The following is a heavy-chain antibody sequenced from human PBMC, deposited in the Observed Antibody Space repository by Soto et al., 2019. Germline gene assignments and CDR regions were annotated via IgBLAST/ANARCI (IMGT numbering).Heavy chain of an antibody. V-gene: IGHV3-15*01. D-gene: IGHD3-9*01. CDR1: GFTFSNAW. CDR2: IKSKTDGGTT. J-gene: IGHJ3*02. CDR3: TTNTKEAFQYYDILTGYYDAFDI. Sequence: GGSLRLSCAASGFTFSNAWMSWVRQAPGKGLEWVGRIKSKTDGGTTDYAAPVKGRFTISRDDSKNTLYLRMNSLKTEDTAVYYCTTNTKEAFQYYDILTGYYDAFDIWGQGTMVTVSS.